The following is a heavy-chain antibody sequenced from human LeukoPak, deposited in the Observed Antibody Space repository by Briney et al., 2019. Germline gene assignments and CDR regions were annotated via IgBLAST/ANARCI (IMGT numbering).Heavy chain of an antibody. CDR3: ARSDYYYYYMDV. V-gene: IGHV1-2*02. Sequence: GASVKVSCKASGYTFTGYYMHWVRQAPGQGLEWMGWINPNSGGTNYPQKFQGRVTMTRDTSINTAYMEVSSLRSDDTAVYYCARSDYYYYYMDVWGKGTTVTVYS. CDR2: INPNSGGT. CDR1: GYTFTGYY. J-gene: IGHJ6*03.